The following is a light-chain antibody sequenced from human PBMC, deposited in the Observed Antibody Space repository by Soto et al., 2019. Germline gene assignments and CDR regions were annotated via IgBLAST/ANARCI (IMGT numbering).Light chain of an antibody. CDR3: CSYAGSYTYV. J-gene: IGLJ1*01. V-gene: IGLV1-40*01. CDR1: SSNIGAGYA. CDR2: DNT. Sequence: QSVLTQPPSVSGAPGQTITISCSGTSSNIGAGYAVHWYQRLPGTAPKLLIYDNTNRPSGVPDRFSGSRSGASASLAITGLQADDEGDYYCCSYAGSYTYVFGTGTKLTVL.